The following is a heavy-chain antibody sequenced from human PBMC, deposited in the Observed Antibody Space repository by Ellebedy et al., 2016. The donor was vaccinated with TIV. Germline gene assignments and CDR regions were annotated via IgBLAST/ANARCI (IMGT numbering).Heavy chain of an antibody. V-gene: IGHV4-39*07. Sequence: MPSETLSLTCTVSGGSITTGGDYWGWIRQPPGKGLEWIGTIHYSGTTYYNPSLTSRLAISVDTSKNQFSLELSSVTAADTAVYYCARGGASSKYFDYWGQGTLVTVSS. CDR2: IHYSGTT. CDR1: GGSITTGGDY. CDR3: ARGGASSKYFDY. J-gene: IGHJ4*02.